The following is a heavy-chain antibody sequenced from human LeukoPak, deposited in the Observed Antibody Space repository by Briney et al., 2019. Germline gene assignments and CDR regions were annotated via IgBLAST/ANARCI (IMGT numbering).Heavy chain of an antibody. CDR3: AADTGEYGDYVPPPRPPNYYMDV. V-gene: IGHV1-58*02. D-gene: IGHD4-17*01. Sequence: ASVKVSCKASGFTFTSSAMQWVRQARGQRLEWIGWIVVGSGNTNYAQKFQERVTITRDMSTSTAYMELSSLRSEDTAVYCCAADTGEYGDYVPPPRPPNYYMDVWGKGTTVTVSS. J-gene: IGHJ6*03. CDR1: GFTFTSSA. CDR2: IVVGSGNT.